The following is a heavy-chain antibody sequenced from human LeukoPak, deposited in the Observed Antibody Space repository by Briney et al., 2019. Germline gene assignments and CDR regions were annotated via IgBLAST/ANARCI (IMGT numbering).Heavy chain of an antibody. Sequence: GGSLRLSRVASGFTFDDYAMHWFRQPPGKGLEWVSGISWNSGRMDYADSVKGRFTISRDNAKNSLYLQMNSLRTEDMAFYYCAKDMGYSSSSTFDYWGQGTLVTVSS. J-gene: IGHJ4*02. CDR1: GFTFDDYA. CDR2: ISWNSGRM. CDR3: AKDMGYSSSSTFDY. V-gene: IGHV3-9*03. D-gene: IGHD6-6*01.